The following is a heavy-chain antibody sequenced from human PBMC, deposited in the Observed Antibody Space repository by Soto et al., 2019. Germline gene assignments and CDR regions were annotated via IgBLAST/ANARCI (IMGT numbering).Heavy chain of an antibody. J-gene: IGHJ6*02. CDR3: ARVGGNGGYYYGIDV. Sequence: GGSLRLSCAASGFTFSSYSMNWVRQAPGKGLEWVSSISSSSSYIYYADSVKGRFTISRDNAKNSLYLQMNSLRAEDTAVYYCARVGGNGGYYYGIDVWGQGTTVTVSS. D-gene: IGHD3-16*01. CDR1: GFTFSSYS. V-gene: IGHV3-21*01. CDR2: ISSSSSYI.